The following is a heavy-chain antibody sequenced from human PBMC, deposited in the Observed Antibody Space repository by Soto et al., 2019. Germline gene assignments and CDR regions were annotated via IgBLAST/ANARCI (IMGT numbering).Heavy chain of an antibody. Sequence: GGSLRLSCAASGFTFSSYSMNWVRQAPGKGQEWVSYINKNSRSISYADSVKGRFTISRDNAKDSLYLQMNSLRDEDTAVYYCARESPYNDAAFDAWGQGTMVTVSS. CDR3: ARESPYNDAAFDA. CDR1: GFTFSSYS. J-gene: IGHJ3*01. D-gene: IGHD3-22*01. CDR2: INKNSRSI. V-gene: IGHV3-48*02.